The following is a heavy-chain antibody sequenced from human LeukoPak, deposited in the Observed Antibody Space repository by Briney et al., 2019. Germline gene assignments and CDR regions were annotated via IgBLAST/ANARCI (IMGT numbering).Heavy chain of an antibody. CDR2: TYYRSKWYN. D-gene: IGHD1-26*01. V-gene: IGHV6-1*01. CDR1: GDSVSSNSAT. Sequence: SQTLSLTCAISGDSVSSNSATWNWIRQSPSRGLEWLGRTYYRSKWYNDYAVSVKSRITINPDTSKNQFSLKLSSVTAADTAVYYCARVIVGATGWDYWGQGTLVTVSS. J-gene: IGHJ4*02. CDR3: ARVIVGATGWDY.